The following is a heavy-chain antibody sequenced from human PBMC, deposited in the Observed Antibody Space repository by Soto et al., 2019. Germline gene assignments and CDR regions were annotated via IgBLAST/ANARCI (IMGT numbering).Heavy chain of an antibody. CDR2: IGSSGGTI. D-gene: IGHD3-10*01. J-gene: IGHJ4*02. CDR1: GFSFSRYE. CDR3: ARLLLGFDY. Sequence: EVQLVESGGGLVQPGGSLRLSCAASGFSFSRYEMNWVRQAPGKGLEWVSYIGSSGGTIYYADSVKGRFTISRDNAKNSLYLQMNSLRAEDTAVYYCARLLLGFDYWGQGTLVTVSS. V-gene: IGHV3-48*03.